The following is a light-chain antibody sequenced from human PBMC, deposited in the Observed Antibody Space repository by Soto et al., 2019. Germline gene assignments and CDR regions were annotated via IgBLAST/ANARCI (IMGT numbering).Light chain of an antibody. Sequence: IVFTQSPAILSLSPGERATLSCRASQSVSSSLAWYQQKPGQAPRLLIYDTSNRATDIPPRFSGSGSGTDFTLTISSLEPEDFAVYYCQQRTNWRITFGQGTRLEIK. CDR2: DTS. J-gene: IGKJ5*01. CDR3: QQRTNWRIT. CDR1: QSVSSS. V-gene: IGKV3-11*01.